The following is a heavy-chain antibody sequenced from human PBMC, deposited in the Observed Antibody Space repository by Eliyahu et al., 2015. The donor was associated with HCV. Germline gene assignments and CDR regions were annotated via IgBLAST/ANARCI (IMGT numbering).Heavy chain of an antibody. J-gene: IGHJ5*02. Sequence: EVQLLESGGGLVQPGGSLXLSCAASGFXFSTSSMNWXRQAPGKGLEWVSTISGSGDTTYYADSVKGRFTISSDSSKNTLYLQMNSLRAEDTAIYYCAKSTLRSSTSTGIASSYNWFDPWGQGTQVIVFS. V-gene: IGHV3-23*01. CDR3: AKSTLRSSTSTGIASSYNWFDP. CDR2: ISGSGDTT. D-gene: IGHD2-2*01. CDR1: GFXFSTSS.